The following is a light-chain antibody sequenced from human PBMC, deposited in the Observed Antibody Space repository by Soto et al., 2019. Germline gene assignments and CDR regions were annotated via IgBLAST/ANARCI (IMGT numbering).Light chain of an antibody. V-gene: IGLV3-9*01. Sequence: SYELTQPLYVSVALRQTGRITCGENPMENKKGEWYQQYPGKAPVVVIYSDSNRPSGLPERFSGSNSGNTATLTISRAQAGDEADYYCQVWDSSTYVFGTGTKVTVL. CDR1: PMENKK. CDR3: QVWDSSTYV. J-gene: IGLJ1*01. CDR2: SDS.